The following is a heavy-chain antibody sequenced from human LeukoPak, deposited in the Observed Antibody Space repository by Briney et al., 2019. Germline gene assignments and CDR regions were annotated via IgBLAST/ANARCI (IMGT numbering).Heavy chain of an antibody. J-gene: IGHJ1*01. V-gene: IGHV3-23*01. Sequence: GGSLRLSCAASGFTFSDYYMSWIRQAPGKGLEWVSYISSSGGSTYYADSVKGRFTISRDNSKNTLYLQMNSLRAEDTAVYYCAKSETTGPGFQHWGQGTLVTVSS. CDR2: ISSSGGST. D-gene: IGHD4-17*01. CDR1: GFTFSDYY. CDR3: AKSETTGPGFQH.